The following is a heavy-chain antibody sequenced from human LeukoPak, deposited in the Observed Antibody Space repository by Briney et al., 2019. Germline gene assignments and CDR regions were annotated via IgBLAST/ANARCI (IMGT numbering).Heavy chain of an antibody. V-gene: IGHV4-34*01. J-gene: IGHJ3*02. CDR1: GGSFSGYY. CDR2: INHSGST. D-gene: IGHD6-6*01. Sequence: SETLSLTCAVYGGSFSGYYWSWIRQPPGKGLEWIGEINHSGSTNYNPSLKSRVTISVDTSKNQFSLKLSSVTAADTAVYYCARGAGAAARPLGADAFDIWGQGTMVTVSS. CDR3: ARGAGAAARPLGADAFDI.